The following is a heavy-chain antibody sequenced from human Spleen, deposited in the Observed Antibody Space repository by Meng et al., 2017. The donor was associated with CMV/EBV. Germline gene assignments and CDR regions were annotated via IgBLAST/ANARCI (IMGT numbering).Heavy chain of an antibody. CDR2: INSHSGVT. D-gene: IGHD3-10*01. Sequence: ASVKVSCKTSGFTLSGYYIHWVRQAPGQGLEWMGWINSHSGVTNYAQKFQGRVTMTRDASINTAYMALTRLTSDDTAVYYCAKLGQLGDFGYWGQGTLVTVSS. CDR1: GFTLSGYY. CDR3: AKLGQLGDFGY. V-gene: IGHV1-2*02. J-gene: IGHJ4*02.